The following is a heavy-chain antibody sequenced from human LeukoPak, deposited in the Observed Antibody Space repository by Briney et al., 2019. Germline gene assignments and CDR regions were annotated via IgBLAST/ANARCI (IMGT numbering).Heavy chain of an antibody. CDR2: IYSGGST. CDR3: ARATTYYYDSSGYYYFDY. CDR1: GFTFSSYA. Sequence: GGSLRLSCAASGFTFSSYAMSWVRQAPGKGLEWVSVIYSGGSTYYADSVKGRFTISRDNSKNTLYLQMNSLRAEDTAVYYCARATTYYYDSSGYYYFDYWGQGTLVTVSS. D-gene: IGHD3-22*01. V-gene: IGHV3-53*01. J-gene: IGHJ4*02.